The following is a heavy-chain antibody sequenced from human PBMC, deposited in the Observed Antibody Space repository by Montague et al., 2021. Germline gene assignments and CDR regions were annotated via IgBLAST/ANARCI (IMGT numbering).Heavy chain of an antibody. CDR2: ITLDGSST. V-gene: IGHV3-74*01. Sequence: SLRLSCAASGFSFSSYWMHWVRQAPGKGLLWVSRITLDGSSTTFADSVKGRFTTSRDNAKATLYLQTNSLRVEDTAVYYCARNLASAAPGAFDIWGQGTIVTVSS. CDR3: ARNLASAAPGAFDI. D-gene: IGHD6-13*01. CDR1: GFSFSSYW. J-gene: IGHJ3*02.